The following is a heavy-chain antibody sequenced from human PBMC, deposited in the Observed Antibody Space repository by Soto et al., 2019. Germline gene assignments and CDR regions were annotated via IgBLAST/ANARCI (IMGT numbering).Heavy chain of an antibody. CDR3: ASSHLNYYYYYGMDV. Sequence: ASVKVSCKASGYTFTSYAMHWVRQAPGQRLEWMGWINAGNGNTKYSQKFQGRVTTTRDASASTAYMELSSLRSEDTAVYYCASSHLNYYYYYGMDVWGQGTTVTVSS. J-gene: IGHJ6*02. V-gene: IGHV1-3*01. CDR2: INAGNGNT. CDR1: GYTFTSYA. D-gene: IGHD3-3*02.